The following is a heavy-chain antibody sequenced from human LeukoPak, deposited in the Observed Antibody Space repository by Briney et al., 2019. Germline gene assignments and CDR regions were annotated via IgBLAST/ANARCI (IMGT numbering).Heavy chain of an antibody. V-gene: IGHV4-4*07. CDR1: GGSISSYY. CDR2: IYTSGST. J-gene: IGHJ3*02. D-gene: IGHD5-18*01. Sequence: SETLSLTCTVSGGSISSYYWSWIRQPAGKGLEWIGRIYTSGSTNYNPSLKSRVTMSVDTSKNQFSLKLSSVTATDTAVYYCARVDTAMAFDAFDIWGQGTMVTVSS. CDR3: ARVDTAMAFDAFDI.